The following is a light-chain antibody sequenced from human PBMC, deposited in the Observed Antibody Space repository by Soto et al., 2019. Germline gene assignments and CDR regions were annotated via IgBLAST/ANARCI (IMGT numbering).Light chain of an antibody. V-gene: IGKV3-20*01. CDR3: PQYDDWPWT. Sequence: EIVLTHSPGTLSLSPGESAPLSCRPSQNVDTKYLAWSQFKPGQAPRIXIFGASGRGTGIPERVSSGGAGAECTRTITSLQSEDVAVDYCPQYDDWPWTFGHGTKVDIK. J-gene: IGKJ1*01. CDR2: GAS. CDR1: QNVDTKY.